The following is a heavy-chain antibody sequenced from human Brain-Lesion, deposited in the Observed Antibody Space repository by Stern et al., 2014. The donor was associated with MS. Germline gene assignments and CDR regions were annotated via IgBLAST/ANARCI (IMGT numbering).Heavy chain of an antibody. CDR2: IYYSGFT. CDR1: GGSISSSTYY. D-gene: IGHD1-26*01. Sequence: PLVESGPGLVKPSETLSLTCTVSGGSISSSTYYWAWIRQPPGKGLEWIGNIYYSGFTYYHPSLKSRVTISVDMSKNQFSLKLSSVTAADTAIYYCARHDSVPRPSQLYSARDRGPGYFDYWGQGTLVTVSS. J-gene: IGHJ4*02. CDR3: ARHDSVPRPSQLYSARDRGPGYFDY. V-gene: IGHV4-39*01.